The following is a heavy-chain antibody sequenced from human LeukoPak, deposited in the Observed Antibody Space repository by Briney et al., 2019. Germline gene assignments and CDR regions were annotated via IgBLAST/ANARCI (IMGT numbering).Heavy chain of an antibody. V-gene: IGHV4-34*01. J-gene: IGHJ4*02. D-gene: IGHD3-10*01. Sequence: SETLSLTCAVYGGSFSGYYWSWIRQPPGNGLEWIGEINHSGSTNYNPSLKSRVTISVDTSKNQFSLKLSSVTAADTAVYYCARGRRMLHYYGSGSYKTNFDYWGQGTLVTVSS. CDR3: ARGRRMLHYYGSGSYKTNFDY. CDR1: GGSFSGYY. CDR2: INHSGST.